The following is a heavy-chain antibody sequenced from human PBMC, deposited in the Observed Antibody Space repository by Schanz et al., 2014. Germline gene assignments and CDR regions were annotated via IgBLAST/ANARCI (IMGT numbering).Heavy chain of an antibody. D-gene: IGHD3-3*02. CDR1: GLNFRQYX. V-gene: IGHV3-9*01. Sequence: EGQLVESGGVLVQPGRSLRLSCAGSGLNFRQYXIHWVRHAPGKGLEWVAGFSLDTDRIDYGDSVKGRFTVSWDNSKTSLYLQMNSLRPEDTALYYCTKDILPGGADVWGQGTTVTVSS. J-gene: IGHJ6*02. CDR2: FSLDTDRI. CDR3: TKDILPGGADV.